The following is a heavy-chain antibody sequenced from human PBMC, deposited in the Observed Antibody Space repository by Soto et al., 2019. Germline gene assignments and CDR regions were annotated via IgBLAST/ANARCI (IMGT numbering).Heavy chain of an antibody. J-gene: IGHJ4*02. CDR2: ISGSGGST. CDR3: AKAGRARGGRPGYYFDY. D-gene: IGHD6-6*01. V-gene: IGHV3-23*01. CDR1: GFTFSSYA. Sequence: EVQLLESGGGLVQPGGSLRLSCAASGFTFSSYAMSWVRQAPGKGLEWVSAISGSGGSTYYADSVKGRFTISRDNSKNTLYLQMTSLRAEDTAVYYCAKAGRARGGRPGYYFDYWGQGTLVTVSS.